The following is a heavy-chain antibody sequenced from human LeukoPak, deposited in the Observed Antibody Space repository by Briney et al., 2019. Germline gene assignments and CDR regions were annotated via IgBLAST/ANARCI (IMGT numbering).Heavy chain of an antibody. CDR3: ARQEQLAYFDY. CDR1: GYSFTSYW. CDR2: IYPDDSDT. V-gene: IGHV5-51*01. D-gene: IGHD6-13*01. J-gene: IGHJ4*02. Sequence: GESPKISCKGSGYSFTSYWIGWVRQMPGKGLEWMGIIYPDDSDTRYSPSFQGQVTISADKSISTAYLQWSSLKASDTAMYYCARQEQLAYFDYWGQGTLVTVSS.